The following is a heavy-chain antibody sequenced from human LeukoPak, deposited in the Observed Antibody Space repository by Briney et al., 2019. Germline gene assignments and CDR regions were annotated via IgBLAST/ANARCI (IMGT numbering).Heavy chain of an antibody. D-gene: IGHD3-22*01. CDR1: GGSISSGGYS. Sequence: SQTLSLTCAVSGGSISSGGYSWSWLRQPPGTGLEWIGYIYHSGSTYYNPSLKSRVTISVDRSKNQFSLKLSSVTAADTAVYYCARERGSDSSGFVSDWGQGTLVTVSS. CDR3: ARERGSDSSGFVSD. V-gene: IGHV4-30-2*01. CDR2: IYHSGST. J-gene: IGHJ4*02.